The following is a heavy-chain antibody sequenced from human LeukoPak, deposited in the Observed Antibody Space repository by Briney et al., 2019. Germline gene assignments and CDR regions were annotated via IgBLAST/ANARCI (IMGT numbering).Heavy chain of an antibody. D-gene: IGHD3-22*01. J-gene: IGHJ6*03. CDR2: ISGSGGST. CDR3: AKQEDDSSGYYYSVYYYYYYYMDV. V-gene: IGHV3-23*01. Sequence: GGSLRLSCVASGFTFSSYAMSWVRQAPGKGLEWVSAISGSGGSTYYADSVKGRFTISRDNSKNTLYLQMNSLRAEDTAVYYCAKQEDDSSGYYYSVYYYYYYYMDVWGKGTTVTISS. CDR1: GFTFSSYA.